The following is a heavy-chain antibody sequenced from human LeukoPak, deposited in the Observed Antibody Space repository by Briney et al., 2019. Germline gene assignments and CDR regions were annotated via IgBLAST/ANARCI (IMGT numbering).Heavy chain of an antibody. D-gene: IGHD6-19*01. Sequence: GGSLRLSCAASGFTVSSNYMSWVRQAPGKGLEWVSVVYSGGSTYYADSVKGRFTISRDNSKSTLYLQLNSLRAEDTAVYYCAKESGSDFDYWGQGTLVTVSS. J-gene: IGHJ4*02. CDR2: VYSGGST. CDR3: AKESGSDFDY. CDR1: GFTVSSNY. V-gene: IGHV3-53*01.